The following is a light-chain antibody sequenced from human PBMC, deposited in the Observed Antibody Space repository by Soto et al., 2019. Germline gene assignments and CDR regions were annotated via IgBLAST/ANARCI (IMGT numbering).Light chain of an antibody. CDR1: QGIRNP. CDR3: QQVDSYPIT. J-gene: IGKJ5*01. Sequence: IQLTQSPSSLSASVGDRVTITCRASQGIRNPLAWYQQKPGQGPKLLIYLASTLQSGVPSRFSGSGSGTDFTLTISSLQPEDFATYYCQQVDSYPITFGQETRLEIK. V-gene: IGKV1-9*01. CDR2: LAS.